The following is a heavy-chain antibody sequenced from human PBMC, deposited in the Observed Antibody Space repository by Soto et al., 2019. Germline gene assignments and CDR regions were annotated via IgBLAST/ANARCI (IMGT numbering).Heavy chain of an antibody. D-gene: IGHD3-9*01. V-gene: IGHV3-48*03. J-gene: IGHJ4*02. CDR2: IDTSGDTI. Sequence: PXVSLRLSCVASGFTFTIYEMNWVRQAPGKGLEWISYIDTSGDTIRYADSVKGRFTISRDNAKNSLYLQMNSLRAEDTAVYYCASARYYDILTGYLLGPYFDYWGQGTLVTVS. CDR1: GFTFTIYE. CDR3: ASARYYDILTGYLLGPYFDY.